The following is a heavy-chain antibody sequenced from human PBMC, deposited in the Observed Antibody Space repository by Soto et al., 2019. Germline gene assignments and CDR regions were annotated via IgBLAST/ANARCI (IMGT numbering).Heavy chain of an antibody. CDR3: AREIVVVPAAHIPPGWFDP. D-gene: IGHD2-2*01. Sequence: SETLSLTCAVSGYSISSGYYWGWIRQPPGKGLEWIGSIYHSGSTYYNPSLKSRVTISVDTSKNQFSLKLSSVTAADTAVYYCAREIVVVPAAHIPPGWFDPWGRGTLVPVSS. V-gene: IGHV4-38-2*02. J-gene: IGHJ5*02. CDR1: GYSISSGYY. CDR2: IYHSGST.